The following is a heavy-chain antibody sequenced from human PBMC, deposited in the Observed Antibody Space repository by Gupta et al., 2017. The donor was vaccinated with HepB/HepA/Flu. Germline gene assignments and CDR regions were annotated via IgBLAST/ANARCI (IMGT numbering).Heavy chain of an antibody. CDR3: ARGLGGSYFIDL. Sequence: EVQLVESGGGLIQSGGSLRLACAASGLNINSNYMLWVRQAPGKGLEWVSIIYSVGIESYADSVKGRVTISRDISENTLNLQMSSLRVEDTAVYYCARGLGGSYFIDLWGQGTLVTVSS. CDR2: IYSVGIE. V-gene: IGHV3-53*01. J-gene: IGHJ4*02. D-gene: IGHD3-10*01. CDR1: GLNINSNY.